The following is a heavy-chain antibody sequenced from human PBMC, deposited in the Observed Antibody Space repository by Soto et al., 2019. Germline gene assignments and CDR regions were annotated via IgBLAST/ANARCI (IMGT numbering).Heavy chain of an antibody. CDR3: ARDLLGYYDSSGSNWFDP. Sequence: ASVKVSCKASGYTFTSYYMRWVRQAPGQGLEWMGIINPSGGSTSYAQKFQGRVTMTRDTSTSTVYMELSSLRSEDTAVYYCARDLLGYYDSSGSNWFDPWGQGTLVTVSS. V-gene: IGHV1-46*01. D-gene: IGHD3-22*01. CDR2: INPSGGST. CDR1: GYTFTSYY. J-gene: IGHJ5*02.